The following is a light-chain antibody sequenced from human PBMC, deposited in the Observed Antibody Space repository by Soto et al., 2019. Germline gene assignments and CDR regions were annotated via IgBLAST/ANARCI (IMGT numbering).Light chain of an antibody. V-gene: IGKV1-39*01. J-gene: IGKJ1*01. Sequence: DIQMTQPPSSLSASVGDRVTITCRASQSISSNLNWYQQKPGKAPEVLIYGASRLQSGDPSRFSGSGSGTAFTLAISNLQPEDLATYYCQQSYSTPWTFGQGTKVEIK. CDR2: GAS. CDR1: QSISSN. CDR3: QQSYSTPWT.